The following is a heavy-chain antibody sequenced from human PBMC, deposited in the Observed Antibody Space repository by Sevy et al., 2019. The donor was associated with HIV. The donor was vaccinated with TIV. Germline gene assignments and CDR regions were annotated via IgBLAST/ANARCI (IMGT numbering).Heavy chain of an antibody. V-gene: IGHV3-23*01. CDR3: AKELYSNDGQLNWFDT. CDR2: ISGSGGST. Sequence: GGSLRLSCAASGFTFSSYAMSCVRQAPGKGLEWVSAISGSGGSTYYADSVKGRFTISRDNSKNTLYLQMNSLRAEDTAVYYCAKELYSNDGQLNWFDTWGQGTLVTVSS. D-gene: IGHD4-4*01. CDR1: GFTFSSYA. J-gene: IGHJ5*02.